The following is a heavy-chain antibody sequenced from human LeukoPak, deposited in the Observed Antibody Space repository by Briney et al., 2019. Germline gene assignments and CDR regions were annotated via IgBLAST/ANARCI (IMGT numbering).Heavy chain of an antibody. D-gene: IGHD1-26*01. J-gene: IGHJ3*02. CDR3: AGGVQLRGSQGSFDI. Sequence: PSETLSLTCTVSGGSISSYYWSWIRQPPGKGLEWIGYIYYSGSTNYNPSLKSRVTISVDTSKNQFSLKLSSVTAADTAVYYCAGGVQLRGSQGSFDIWGQGTMVTVSS. CDR1: GGSISSYY. CDR2: IYYSGST. V-gene: IGHV4-59*08.